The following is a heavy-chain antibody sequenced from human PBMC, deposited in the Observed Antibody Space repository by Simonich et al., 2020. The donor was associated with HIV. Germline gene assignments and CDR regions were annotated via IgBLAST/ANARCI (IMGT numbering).Heavy chain of an antibody. V-gene: IGHV3-30*07. D-gene: IGHD6-19*01. CDR2: ISYDGSNK. CDR1: GFTFSSYA. CDR3: ARDQVASIAVAFDY. J-gene: IGHJ4*02. Sequence: LVESGGGVVQPGRSLRLSCAASGFTFSSYAMHWVRQAPGKGLEWVAVISYDGSNKYYADSVKGRFTISRDNSKNSLYLQMNSLRAEDTAVYYCARDQVASIAVAFDYWGQGTLVTVSS.